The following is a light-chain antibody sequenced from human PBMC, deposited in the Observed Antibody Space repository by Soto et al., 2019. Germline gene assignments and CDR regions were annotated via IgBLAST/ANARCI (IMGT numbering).Light chain of an antibody. CDR1: NSNIGNNY. J-gene: IGLJ2*01. CDR2: ESD. CDR3: GTWDSRLSGYVV. V-gene: IGLV1-51*02. Sequence: QSVLTQPPSVSAAPGQKVTISCSGSNSNIGNNYVSWYQHVPGTAPRLVIYESDKRPPGIPDRFSGSKSGTSATLGITGLQTGDVADYYCGTWDSRLSGYVVFGGGTKVTVL.